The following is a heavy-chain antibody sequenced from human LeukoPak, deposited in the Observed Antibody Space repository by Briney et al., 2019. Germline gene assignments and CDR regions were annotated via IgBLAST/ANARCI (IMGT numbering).Heavy chain of an antibody. CDR1: GFTFSSYA. V-gene: IGHV3-30-3*01. D-gene: IGHD6-13*01. CDR2: ISYDGSNK. J-gene: IGHJ4*02. CDR3: AKILSAAGTWY. Sequence: PGRSLRLSCAASGFTFSSYAMHWVRQAPGKGLEWVAVISYDGSNKYYADSVKGRFTISRDNSKNTLYLQMNSLRAEDTAVYYCAKILSAAGTWYWGQGTLVTVSS.